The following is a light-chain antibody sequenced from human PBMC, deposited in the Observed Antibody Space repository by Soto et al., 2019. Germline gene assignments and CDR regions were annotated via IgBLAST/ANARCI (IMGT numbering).Light chain of an antibody. CDR2: DAS. CDR1: QSVSTSL. J-gene: IGKJ1*01. CDR3: QQYGNSPVT. V-gene: IGKV3-20*01. Sequence: EIVLTQSPGTLSLSPGERATLSCRASQSVSTSLLAWYQQKPGQAPRLLIYDASNRATGIPDRFSGSGSGTDFTLTISRLEPEDFAIYFCQQYGNSPVTFGQGTRVDI.